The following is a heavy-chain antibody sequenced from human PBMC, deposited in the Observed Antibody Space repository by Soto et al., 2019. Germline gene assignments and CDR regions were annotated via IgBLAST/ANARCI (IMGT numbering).Heavy chain of an antibody. CDR2: IYPGDSDT. J-gene: IGHJ6*02. D-gene: IGHD6-6*01. CDR3: ARHSGSSSYRENYYYYGMDV. CDR1: GYSFTSYW. Sequence: PVESLKISCKGSGYSFTSYWIGWVRQMPGKGLELMGIIYPGDSDTRYSPSFQGQVTISADKSISTAYLQWSSLKASDTAMYYCARHSGSSSYRENYYYYGMDVWGQGTTVTVS. V-gene: IGHV5-51*01.